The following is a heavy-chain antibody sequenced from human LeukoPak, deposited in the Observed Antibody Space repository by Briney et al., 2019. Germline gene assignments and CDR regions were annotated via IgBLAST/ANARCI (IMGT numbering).Heavy chain of an antibody. Sequence: PGGSLRLSCAASGFTFSSYSMNWVRQAPGKGLEWVSYISSSSSTIYYADSVKGRFTISRDNSKNTLYLQMNSLRAEDTAVYYCAEEIGYYYGSGNIPDLFDYWGQGTLVTVSS. CDR1: GFTFSSYS. V-gene: IGHV3-48*01. J-gene: IGHJ4*02. CDR2: ISSSSSTI. CDR3: AEEIGYYYGSGNIPDLFDY. D-gene: IGHD3-10*01.